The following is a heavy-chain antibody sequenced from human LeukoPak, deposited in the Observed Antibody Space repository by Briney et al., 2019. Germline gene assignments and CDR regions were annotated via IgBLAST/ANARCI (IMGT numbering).Heavy chain of an antibody. CDR1: GFTFSSYD. J-gene: IGHJ5*02. CDR2: IYHSGST. Sequence: GSLRLSCAASGFTFSSYDIHWVRQPPGKGLEWIGYIYHSGSTKYNPSLKSRVTISVDTSKNQFSLKLSSVTAADTAVYYCARDLGVVPAWGWFDPWGQGTLVTVSS. CDR3: ARDLGVVPAWGWFDP. D-gene: IGHD2-2*01. V-gene: IGHV4-59*01.